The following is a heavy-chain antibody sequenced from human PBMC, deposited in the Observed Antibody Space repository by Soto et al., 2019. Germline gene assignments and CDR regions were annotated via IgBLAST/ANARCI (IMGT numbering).Heavy chain of an antibody. V-gene: IGHV3-30*18. CDR2: ISYDGTNK. Sequence: QVQLVESGGGVVQPGRSLRLSCAASGFTFSDYGMHWVRQAPGKGLEWVAGISYDGTNKYYAECVQARFTISSDNAKNTLYLQLNSLRVDDTAVYYCAKSVRYCIGTSCSAEAFDVWGQGTVVTVSS. J-gene: IGHJ3*01. CDR3: AKSVRYCIGTSCSAEAFDV. CDR1: GFTFSDYG. D-gene: IGHD2-2*01.